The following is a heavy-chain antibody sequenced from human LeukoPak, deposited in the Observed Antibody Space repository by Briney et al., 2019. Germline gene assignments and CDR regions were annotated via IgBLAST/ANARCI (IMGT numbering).Heavy chain of an antibody. CDR3: AKASLLLGDILEPSNFDL. Sequence: GGSLRLSCAASGFSFSSYAMNWVRQGPGRGLEWVSAISGTGGSVEYADSVEGRFTISRDDSKNTLFLRMNSLRADDAAVYYCAKASLLLGDILEPSNFDLWGRGTLVTVSS. J-gene: IGHJ4*02. CDR2: ISGTGGSV. V-gene: IGHV3-23*01. D-gene: IGHD3-10*01. CDR1: GFSFSSYA.